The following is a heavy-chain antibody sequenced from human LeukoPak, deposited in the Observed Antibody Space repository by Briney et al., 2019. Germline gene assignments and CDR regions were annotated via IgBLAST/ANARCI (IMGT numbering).Heavy chain of an antibody. CDR1: GFTFSIYG. Sequence: GGSLRLSCAASGFTFSIYGMHWVRQAPGKGLEWVSAISGSGGSTYYADSVKGRFTISRDNSKNTLYLQMNSLRAEDTAVYYCAKIRERSSVSGRRFDYWGQGTLVTVSS. CDR2: ISGSGGST. D-gene: IGHD6-19*01. V-gene: IGHV3-23*01. CDR3: AKIRERSSVSGRRFDY. J-gene: IGHJ4*02.